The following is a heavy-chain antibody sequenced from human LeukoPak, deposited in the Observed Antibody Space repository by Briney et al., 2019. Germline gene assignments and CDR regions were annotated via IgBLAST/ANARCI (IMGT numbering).Heavy chain of an antibody. J-gene: IGHJ4*02. V-gene: IGHV3-7*01. D-gene: IGHD3-16*01. Sequence: GGSLRLSCAASGFTFSSYWMTWVRQAPGKGLEWVANIKHNGDELNYVGSVEGRFTISRDNAKNSLYLHMTSLRAEDTAVYDCARELRTFDSWGQGTLVTVSS. CDR2: IKHNGDEL. CDR3: ARELRTFDS. CDR1: GFTFSSYW.